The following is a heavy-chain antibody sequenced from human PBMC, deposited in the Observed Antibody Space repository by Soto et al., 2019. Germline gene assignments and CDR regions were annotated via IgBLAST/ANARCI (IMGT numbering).Heavy chain of an antibody. CDR2: ISYDGSNK. D-gene: IGHD3-3*01. Sequence: QVQLVESGGGVVQPGRSLRLSCAASGFTFSSYAMHWVRHAPGKGLEWVAVISYDGSNKDYADSVKRRFTISIDNSKNTLYLQMTSLRAEDTAVYYCARGPIGYYDFWSGYYLDYWGQGTLVTVSS. V-gene: IGHV3-30-3*01. CDR1: GFTFSSYA. CDR3: ARGPIGYYDFWSGYYLDY. J-gene: IGHJ4*02.